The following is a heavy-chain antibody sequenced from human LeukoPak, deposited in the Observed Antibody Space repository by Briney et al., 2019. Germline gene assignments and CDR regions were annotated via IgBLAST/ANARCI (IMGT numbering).Heavy chain of an antibody. Sequence: GESLKISCKGSGYSFTSYWIAWVRQMPGKGLEWMGIIYPGDSETRYSPSFQGQVTISADKSISIAYLQWSSLKASDTAMYYCARRGYCSGGNCVCAFDIWGQGTMVTVSS. V-gene: IGHV5-51*01. CDR2: IYPGDSET. D-gene: IGHD2-15*01. J-gene: IGHJ3*02. CDR3: ARRGYCSGGNCVCAFDI. CDR1: GYSFTSYW.